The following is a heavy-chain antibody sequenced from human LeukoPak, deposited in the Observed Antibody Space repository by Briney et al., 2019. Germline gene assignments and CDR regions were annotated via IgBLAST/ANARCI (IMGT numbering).Heavy chain of an antibody. Sequence: PGGSLRLSCAASGFTFSSYGMHRVRQAPGKGLEWVAFIRYDGSNKYYADSVKGRFTISRDNSKNTLYLQMNSLRAEDTAVYYCAKTTLSGFYFDYWGQGTLVTVSS. CDR1: GFTFSSYG. CDR3: AKTTLSGFYFDY. V-gene: IGHV3-30*02. D-gene: IGHD3-9*01. CDR2: IRYDGSNK. J-gene: IGHJ4*02.